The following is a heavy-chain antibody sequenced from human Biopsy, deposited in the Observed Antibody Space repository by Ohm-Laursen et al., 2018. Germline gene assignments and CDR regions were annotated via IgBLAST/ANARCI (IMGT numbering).Heavy chain of an antibody. CDR3: ARGEVTFGELIVSLDS. CDR2: IRPLNGDT. V-gene: IGHV1-18*01. CDR1: GYNFNSYS. J-gene: IGHJ4*02. D-gene: IGHD3-16*02. Sequence: ASVKVSCKTSGYNFNSYSINWVRQAPGQGLEWMGWIRPLNGDTKYGQKFQDRVTMTTDTSTSTVYMELTSLRSDDTAVYYCARGEVTFGELIVSLDSWGQGTLVTVSS.